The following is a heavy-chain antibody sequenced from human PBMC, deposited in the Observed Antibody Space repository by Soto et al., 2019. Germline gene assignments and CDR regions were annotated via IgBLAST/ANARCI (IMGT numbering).Heavy chain of an antibody. Sequence: SETLSLTCTVSGGSISSYYWSWIRQPPGKGLEWSGYIYYSGSTNYNPSLKSRVTISVDTSKNQFSLKLSSVTAANTAVYYCARRYGGNFDYWGQGTLVTVSS. CDR3: ARRYGGNFDY. J-gene: IGHJ4*02. CDR1: GGSISSYY. D-gene: IGHD3-16*01. V-gene: IGHV4-59*01. CDR2: IYYSGST.